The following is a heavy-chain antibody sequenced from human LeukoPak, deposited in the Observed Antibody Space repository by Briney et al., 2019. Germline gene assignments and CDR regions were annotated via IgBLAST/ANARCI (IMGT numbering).Heavy chain of an antibody. D-gene: IGHD1-26*01. CDR2: ISGNGNTI. V-gene: IGHV3-48*03. Sequence: GGSLRLSCAASGFTFSNYEMNWVRQAPGKGLEWLSYISGNGNTIYYADSVKGRFTISRDNAKNSLYLQMNSLRAEDTAVYYCARDKIVGATYFDYWGQGTLVTVSS. CDR1: GFTFSNYE. J-gene: IGHJ4*02. CDR3: ARDKIVGATYFDY.